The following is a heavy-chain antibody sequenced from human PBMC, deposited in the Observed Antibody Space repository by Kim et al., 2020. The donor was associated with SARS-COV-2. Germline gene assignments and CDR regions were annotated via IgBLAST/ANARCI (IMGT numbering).Heavy chain of an antibody. CDR1: GFTFSSYS. CDR3: ASDHYPFGDNYYYYGMDV. CDR2: ISSSSSYI. J-gene: IGHJ6*02. D-gene: IGHD3-10*01. V-gene: IGHV3-21*01. Sequence: GGSLRLSCAASGFTFSSYSMNWVRQAPGKGLEWVSSISSSSSYIYYADSVKGRFTISRDNAKNSLYLQMNSLRAEDTAVYYCASDHYPFGDNYYYYGMDVSGQGATVTVSS.